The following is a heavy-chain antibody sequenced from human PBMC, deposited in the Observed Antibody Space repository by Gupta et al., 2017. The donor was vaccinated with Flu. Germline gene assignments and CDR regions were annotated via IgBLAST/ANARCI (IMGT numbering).Heavy chain of an antibody. CDR1: GFIFSAYG. CDR2: IWHDGSQK. CDR3: ARDGYGDNSRHYALEF. Sequence: QVQLVESGGGVVQPGRSLRLSCAGSGFIFSAYGMHWVRQTPGKGLEWVAVIWHDGSQKYYADSLKGRFTISRDNSRGTVYLHVDSLRAEDTAVYYCARDGYGDNSRHYALEFWGQGTMVTVSP. D-gene: IGHD4-23*01. V-gene: IGHV3-33*01. J-gene: IGHJ3*01.